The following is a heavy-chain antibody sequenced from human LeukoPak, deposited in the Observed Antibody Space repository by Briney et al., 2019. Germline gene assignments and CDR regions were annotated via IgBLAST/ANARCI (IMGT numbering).Heavy chain of an antibody. CDR1: GGTFSSYA. D-gene: IGHD6-19*01. Sequence: SVKVSCKASGGTFSSYAISWVRQAPGQGLEWMGRIIPIFGTANYAQKFQGRVTITTDESTSTAYMELSSLRSEDTAVYYCARDYSSGHRGADYWGQGTLVTVSS. J-gene: IGHJ4*02. CDR2: IIPIFGTA. V-gene: IGHV1-69*05. CDR3: ARDYSSGHRGADY.